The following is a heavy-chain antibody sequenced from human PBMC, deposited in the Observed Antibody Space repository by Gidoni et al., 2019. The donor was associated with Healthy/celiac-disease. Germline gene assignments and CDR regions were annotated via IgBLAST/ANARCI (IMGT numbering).Heavy chain of an antibody. V-gene: IGHV3-11*06. Sequence: QVQLVESGGGLVKPGGSLRLSCAASGFTFSDYYMSWIRQAPGKGLEWVSYNSSSSSYTNYADSVKGRFTISRDNAKNSLYLQMNSLRAEDTAVYYCARGDIAAYGMDVWGQGTTVTVSS. D-gene: IGHD5-12*01. CDR3: ARGDIAAYGMDV. CDR2: NSSSSSYT. CDR1: GFTFSDYY. J-gene: IGHJ6*02.